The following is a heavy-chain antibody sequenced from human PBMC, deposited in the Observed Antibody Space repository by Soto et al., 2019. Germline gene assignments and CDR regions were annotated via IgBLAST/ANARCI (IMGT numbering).Heavy chain of an antibody. Sequence: GGSLRLSCAASGFTFSSYSMNWVRQAPGKGLEWVSSISSSSSYIYYADSVKGRFTISRDNAKNSLYLQMNSLRAEDAAVYSCARGSLYSNYHYFDYWGQGTLVTVSS. D-gene: IGHD4-4*01. V-gene: IGHV3-21*01. CDR2: ISSSSSYI. CDR3: ARGSLYSNYHYFDY. J-gene: IGHJ4*02. CDR1: GFTFSSYS.